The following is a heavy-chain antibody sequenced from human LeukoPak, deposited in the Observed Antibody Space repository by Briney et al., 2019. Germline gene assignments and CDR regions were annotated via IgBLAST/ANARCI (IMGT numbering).Heavy chain of an antibody. J-gene: IGHJ4*02. Sequence: ASVKVSCKASGYTFIGYYMHWMRQAPGQGLEWMGWIHPNSGDTNYAQSFQGRVTMTRDTSISTAYMELSRLRSNDTAVYYCAIHTGTNSFFDFWGQGALVTVSS. D-gene: IGHD4-17*01. CDR1: GYTFIGYY. CDR2: IHPNSGDT. V-gene: IGHV1-2*02. CDR3: AIHTGTNSFFDF.